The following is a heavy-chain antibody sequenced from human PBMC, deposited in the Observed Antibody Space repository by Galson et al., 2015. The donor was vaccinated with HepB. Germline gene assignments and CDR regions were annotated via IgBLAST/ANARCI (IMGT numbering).Heavy chain of an antibody. CDR1: GYNFTSYW. J-gene: IGHJ6*02. CDR2: IDPSDSFS. Sequence: QSGAEVKKPGESLRISCKGSGYNFTSYWISWVRQMPGKGLEWMGRIDPSDSFSHYSPSFQGHVTVSADTSINTAFLQWSSLKASDTAIYYCARPPSESSGWAYYGMDVWGQGTTVIVSS. CDR3: ARPPSESSGWAYYGMDV. D-gene: IGHD6-19*01. V-gene: IGHV5-10-1*01.